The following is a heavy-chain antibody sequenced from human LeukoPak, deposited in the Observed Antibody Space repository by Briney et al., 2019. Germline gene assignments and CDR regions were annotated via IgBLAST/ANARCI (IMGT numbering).Heavy chain of an antibody. V-gene: IGHV1-18*04. CDR1: GYTFTGYY. D-gene: IGHD5-12*01. CDR3: AREKATGATASFDY. Sequence: ASVKVSCKASGYTFTGYYMHWVRQAPGQGLEWMGWIGAYNGNTNYAQKLQGRVTTTTDTSTSTAYMELRSLRSDDTAVYYCAREKATGATASFDYWGQGTLVTVSS. J-gene: IGHJ4*02. CDR2: IGAYNGNT.